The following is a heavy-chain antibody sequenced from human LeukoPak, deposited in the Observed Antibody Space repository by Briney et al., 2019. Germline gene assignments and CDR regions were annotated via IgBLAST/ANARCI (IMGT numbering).Heavy chain of an antibody. CDR1: GGSISSSSYY. J-gene: IGHJ4*02. D-gene: IGHD6-13*01. V-gene: IGHV4-61*05. Sequence: SETLSLTCTVSGGSISSSSYYWGWIRQPPGKGLEWIGYIYYSGSTNYNPSLKSRVTISVDTSKNQFSPKLSSVTAADTAVYYCARGVVGSWEIDYWGQGTLVTVSS. CDR2: IYYSGST. CDR3: ARGVVGSWEIDY.